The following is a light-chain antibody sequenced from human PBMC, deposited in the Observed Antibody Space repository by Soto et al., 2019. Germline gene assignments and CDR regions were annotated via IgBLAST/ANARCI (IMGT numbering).Light chain of an antibody. CDR3: AAWDDSLNGPYV. V-gene: IGLV2-14*01. CDR2: EVS. CDR1: SSDVGAYNF. Sequence: QSALTQPASVSGSPGQSITISCTGTSSDVGAYNFVSWYQQFPGKAPKLMIYEVSNRPSGVSDRFSGSKSGNTASLIISGLRPEDEADYYCAAWDDSLNGPYVFGTGTKVTVL. J-gene: IGLJ1*01.